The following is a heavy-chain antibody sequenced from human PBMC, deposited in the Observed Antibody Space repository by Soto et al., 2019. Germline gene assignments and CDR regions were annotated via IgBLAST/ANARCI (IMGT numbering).Heavy chain of an antibody. CDR2: IHHSGST. CDR3: ARVPQGYDSSGYYTYYFDY. D-gene: IGHD3-22*01. Sequence: PSETLSLTCALYGGSFDGYYWSWIRQSPGKGLEWIGEIHHSGSTKYNPSLKSRVSLSVDTSTKQFSLKLSSVTAADTAVYYCARVPQGYDSSGYYTYYFDYWGQGTLVTVSS. CDR1: GGSFDGYY. V-gene: IGHV4-34*01. J-gene: IGHJ4*02.